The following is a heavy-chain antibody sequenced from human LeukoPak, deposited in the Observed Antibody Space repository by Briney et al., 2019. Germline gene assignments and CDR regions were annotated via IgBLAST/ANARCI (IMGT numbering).Heavy chain of an antibody. CDR1: GFTFSSYE. CDR2: ISSSGSTI. D-gene: IGHD3-22*01. V-gene: IGHV3-48*03. Sequence: PGGSLRLSCAASGFTFSSYEMNWVRQAPGKGLEWVSYISSSGSTIYYADSVKGRFTISRDNAKNSLYLQMNSLRAEDTAVYYCARASVDDSSGYYYDYWGQGTLVTVSS. J-gene: IGHJ4*02. CDR3: ARASVDDSSGYYYDY.